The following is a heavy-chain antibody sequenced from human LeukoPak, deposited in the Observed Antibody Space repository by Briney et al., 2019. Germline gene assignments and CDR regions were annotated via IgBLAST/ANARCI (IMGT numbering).Heavy chain of an antibody. CDR3: VREVTSGSFDY. J-gene: IGHJ4*02. V-gene: IGHV3-30*04. CDR2: ISYDGSNG. D-gene: IGHD1-26*01. Sequence: GGSLRLSCAASGFTFSSYAMHWVRQAPGRGLEWVTVISYDGSNGYYAGSVKGRFTISRDNSQITLYVQMSSLRPEDTAVYYCVREVTSGSFDYWGQGTLVTVSS. CDR1: GFTFSSYA.